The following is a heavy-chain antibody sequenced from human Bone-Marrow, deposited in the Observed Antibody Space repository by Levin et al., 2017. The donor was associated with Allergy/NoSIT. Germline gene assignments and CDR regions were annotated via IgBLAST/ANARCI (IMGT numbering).Heavy chain of an antibody. Sequence: GGSLRLSCVTSGITFSSYTMNWVRQAPGKGPEWVSCITRNGDIDYADSAKGRFTISRDNAANTQYLQMNRLKDEDTEVYDCARDDASGSRTRGIYWGQGTLVTVSS. D-gene: IGHD3-10*01. CDR2: ITRNGDI. V-gene: IGHV3-21*06. J-gene: IGHJ4*02. CDR3: ARDDASGSRTRGIY. CDR1: GITFSSYT.